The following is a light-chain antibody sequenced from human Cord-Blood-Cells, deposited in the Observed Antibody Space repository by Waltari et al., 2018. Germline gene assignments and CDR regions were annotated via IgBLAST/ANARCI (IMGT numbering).Light chain of an antibody. CDR2: WAS. CDR1: HSGLDSSNNKNY. CDR3: PQSYSTCT. Sequence: DIVMAQSPDSLAVSLGESATINYKSSHSGLDSSNNKNYLAWYQQKPGQPPKLLIYWASPRESGVPDRVSGSGSGTDLTLTISSLQPEDFATYYCPQSYSTCTFGQGTKLEIK. V-gene: IGKV4-1*01. J-gene: IGKJ2*02.